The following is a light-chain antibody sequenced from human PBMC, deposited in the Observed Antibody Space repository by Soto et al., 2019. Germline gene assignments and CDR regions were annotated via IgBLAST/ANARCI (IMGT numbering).Light chain of an antibody. CDR2: AAS. Sequence: DIQLTQSPSSLSASVGDRVTITCRASQSISSYLNWYQQKPGKAPKLLIYAASSLQSGVPSRFSGSGSGTDYTLTISSLQPEDFATYYCQQSYRTPTFGQGIRLEI. V-gene: IGKV1-39*01. CDR1: QSISSY. CDR3: QQSYRTPT. J-gene: IGKJ5*01.